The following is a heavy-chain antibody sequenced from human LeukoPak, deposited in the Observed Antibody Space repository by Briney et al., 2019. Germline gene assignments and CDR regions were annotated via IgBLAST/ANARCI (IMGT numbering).Heavy chain of an antibody. D-gene: IGHD3-9*01. CDR1: GGSISSSSYY. V-gene: IGHV4-39*07. CDR3: VSSLAVLRYLDWLLPFDY. Sequence: SETLSLTCTVSGGSISSSSYYWCWIRQPPGKGLEWIGSIYYSGSTYYNPSLKSRVTISVDTSKNQFSLKLSSVTAADTAVYYCVSSLAVLRYLDWLLPFDYWGQGTLVTVSS. J-gene: IGHJ4*02. CDR2: IYYSGST.